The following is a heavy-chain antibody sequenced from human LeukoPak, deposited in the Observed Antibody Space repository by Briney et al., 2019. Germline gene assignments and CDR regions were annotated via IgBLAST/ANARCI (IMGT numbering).Heavy chain of an antibody. Sequence: GGSLRLSCAASGFTFSNAWMNWVRQGPGKGLEWVGRIKSKSDGGTTEYAAPVKGRFTISRDDSRNTLYLQMNSLKTEDTALYFCTTTSGAFLTGYYMDSWGQGTLVTVSS. D-gene: IGHD3-9*01. V-gene: IGHV3-15*01. J-gene: IGHJ4*02. CDR3: TTTSGAFLTGYYMDS. CDR2: IKSKSDGGTT. CDR1: GFTFSNAW.